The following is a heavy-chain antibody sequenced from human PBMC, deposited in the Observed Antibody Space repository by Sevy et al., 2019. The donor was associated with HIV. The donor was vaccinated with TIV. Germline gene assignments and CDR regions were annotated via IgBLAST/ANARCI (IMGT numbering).Heavy chain of an antibody. D-gene: IGHD6-19*01. J-gene: IGHJ4*02. V-gene: IGHV1-69*13. Sequence: ASVKVSCKASGGTCSSYGISWVRLAPRQGLEWMEGIIPILGTVNYAQKFQGRVTITADESTKTAYMELSSLRSEDTAVYYCARGGGNGWYYFDYWGQETLVTVSS. CDR2: IIPILGTV. CDR1: GGTCSSYG. CDR3: ARGGGNGWYYFDY.